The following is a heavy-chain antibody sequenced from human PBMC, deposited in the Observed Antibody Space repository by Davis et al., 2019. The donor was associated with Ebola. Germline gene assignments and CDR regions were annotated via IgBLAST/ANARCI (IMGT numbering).Heavy chain of an antibody. CDR2: VSWDGRST. Sequence: PGGSLRLSCAAAGFSFGDYAMHWVRQAPGKGLEWVSLVSWDGRSTAYADSVRDRFSISRDNSRNFLYLQMTGLRAEDTALYYCTAYDSTFRNYWGQGTLVTVS. CDR1: GFSFGDYA. J-gene: IGHJ4*02. V-gene: IGHV3-43D*03. CDR3: TAYDSTFRNY. D-gene: IGHD3-22*01.